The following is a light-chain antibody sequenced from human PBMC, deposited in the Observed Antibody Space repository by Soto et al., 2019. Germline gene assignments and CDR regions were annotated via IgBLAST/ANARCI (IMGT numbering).Light chain of an antibody. J-gene: IGKJ4*01. V-gene: IGKV3D-20*02. CDR2: DAS. CDR1: QSVSSSY. Sequence: IVLTQSPGTLSLSPGERATLSCRASQSVSSSYLAWYQQKPGQAPRLLIYDASNRATGIPARFSGSGSGTDFTLTISSLEPEDIAVYYCQQRSNWRVTFGGGTKVDIK. CDR3: QQRSNWRVT.